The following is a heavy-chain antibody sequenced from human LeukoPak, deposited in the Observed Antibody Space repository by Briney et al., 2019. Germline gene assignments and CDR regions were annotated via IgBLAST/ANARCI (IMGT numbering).Heavy chain of an antibody. Sequence: PSETLSLTCAVYGGSFSGYYWGWIRQPPGKGLEWIGEINHSGSTNYNPSLKSRVTISVDTSKNQFSLKLSSVTAADTAVYYCARGRLTSDFDYWGQGTLVTVSS. J-gene: IGHJ4*02. CDR2: INHSGST. CDR3: ARGRLTSDFDY. V-gene: IGHV4-34*01. D-gene: IGHD2-2*01. CDR1: GGSFSGYY.